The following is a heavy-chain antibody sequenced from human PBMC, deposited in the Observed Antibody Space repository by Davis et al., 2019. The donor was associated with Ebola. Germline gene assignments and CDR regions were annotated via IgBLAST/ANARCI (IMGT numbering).Heavy chain of an antibody. D-gene: IGHD4-17*01. V-gene: IGHV3-7*01. J-gene: IGHJ4*02. CDR3: SRGGAVKFDY. CDR1: GFIFDEYA. Sequence: GGSLRLSCAASGFIFDEYAMHWVRQAPGKGLEWVANIKQDGSEIHYVDSVKGRFTISRDNTKNSLYLQMNSLRDEDTALYYCSRGGAVKFDYWGQGTLVTVSS. CDR2: IKQDGSEI.